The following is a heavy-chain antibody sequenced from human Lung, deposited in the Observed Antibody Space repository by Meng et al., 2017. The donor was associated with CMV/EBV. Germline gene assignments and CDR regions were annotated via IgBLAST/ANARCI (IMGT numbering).Heavy chain of an antibody. Sequence: GGSXKIXCAASGFXFDDYGMSWVRQAPGKGLEWVSGINWNGGSTGYADSVKGRFTISRDNAKNSLYLQMNSLRAEDTALYYCARDLLRYVFWSGYLNHYYYYYGMDVWXQGTXVTVSS. V-gene: IGHV3-20*04. D-gene: IGHD3-3*01. CDR3: ARDLLRYVFWSGYLNHYYYYYGMDV. J-gene: IGHJ6*02. CDR1: GFXFDDYG. CDR2: INWNGGST.